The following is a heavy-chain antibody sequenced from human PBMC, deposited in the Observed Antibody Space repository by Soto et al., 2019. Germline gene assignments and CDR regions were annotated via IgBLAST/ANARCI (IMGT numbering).Heavy chain of an antibody. CDR1: GYTFTSYD. CDR2: MNPNSGNT. J-gene: IGHJ5*02. D-gene: IGHD6-6*01. V-gene: IGHV1-8*01. CDR3: ARGTIAARPRKNNWFDP. Sequence: QVQLVQSGAEVKKPGASVKVSCKASGYTFTSYDINWVRQATGQGLEWMGWMNPNSGNTGYAQKFQGRVTMTRNTSISTAYMELSSLRSEDTAVYYCARGTIAARPRKNNWFDPWGQGTLVTVSS.